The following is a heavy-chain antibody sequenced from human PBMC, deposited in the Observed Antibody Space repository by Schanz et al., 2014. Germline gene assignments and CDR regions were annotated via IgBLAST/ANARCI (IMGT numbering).Heavy chain of an antibody. D-gene: IGHD3-10*01. CDR3: AKGRFGELSAFDI. CDR1: GFTFSSYA. J-gene: IGHJ3*02. V-gene: IGHV3-23*01. Sequence: EVQLLESGGGLVQPGGSLRLSCAASGFTFSSYAMSWVRQAPGKGLKWVSAISGSGGSTYYADSVKGRFTISRDNSKNTLYLQMNSLRAEDTAVYYCAKGRFGELSAFDIWGRGTMLTVSS. CDR2: ISGSGGST.